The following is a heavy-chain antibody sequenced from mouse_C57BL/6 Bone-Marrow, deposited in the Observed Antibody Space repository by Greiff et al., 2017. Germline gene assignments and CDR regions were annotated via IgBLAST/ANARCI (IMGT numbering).Heavy chain of an antibody. V-gene: IGHV5-6*01. CDR2: ISSGGSYT. CDR1: GFTFSSYG. CDR3: ARLYGSNFDY. Sequence: EVKVVESGGDLVKPGGSLKLSCAASGFTFSSYGMSWVRQTPDKRLEWVATISSGGSYTYYPDSVKGRFTISRDNAKNTLYLQMSSLKSEDTAMYYCARLYGSNFDYWGQGTTLTVSS. D-gene: IGHD1-1*01. J-gene: IGHJ2*01.